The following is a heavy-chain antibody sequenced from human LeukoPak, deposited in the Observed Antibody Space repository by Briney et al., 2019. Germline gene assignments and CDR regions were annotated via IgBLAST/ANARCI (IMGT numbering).Heavy chain of an antibody. CDR1: GFTVSSSY. CDR2: IYYSGST. CDR3: ARLPAAAPTRWFDP. V-gene: IGHV4-39*01. J-gene: IGHJ5*02. D-gene: IGHD2-2*01. Sequence: GSLRLSCAASGFTVSSSYMSWVRQAPGKGLEWIGTIYYSGSTYYNPSLKSRVTISVDTSKKQFSLKLSSVTAADTAVYYCARLPAAAPTRWFDPWGQGSLVTVSS.